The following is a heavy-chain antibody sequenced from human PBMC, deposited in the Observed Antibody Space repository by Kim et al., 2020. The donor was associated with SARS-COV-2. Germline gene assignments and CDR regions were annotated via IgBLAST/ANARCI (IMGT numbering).Heavy chain of an antibody. CDR2: IYPGDSDT. CDR1: GYSFTSYW. CDR3: ARFLVVGATANAFDI. V-gene: IGHV5-51*01. J-gene: IGHJ3*02. Sequence: GESLKISCKGSGYSFTSYWIGWVRQMPGKGLEWMGIIYPGDSDTRYSPSFQGQVTISADKSISTAYLQWSSLKASDTAMYYCARFLVVGATANAFDIWGQGTMVTVSS. D-gene: IGHD1-26*01.